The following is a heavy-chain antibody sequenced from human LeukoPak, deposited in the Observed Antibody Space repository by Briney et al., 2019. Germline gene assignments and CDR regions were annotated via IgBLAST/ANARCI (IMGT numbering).Heavy chain of an antibody. Sequence: SETLSLTCTVSGGSISSYYWSWIRQPPGKGLEWIGYIYYSGSTNYNPSLKSRVTISVDTSKNQFSLKLSSVTAADTAVYYCARGRLGSGYLTLDYWGQGTLVTVSS. CDR1: GGSISSYY. V-gene: IGHV4-59*12. CDR2: IYYSGST. J-gene: IGHJ4*02. D-gene: IGHD3-22*01. CDR3: ARGRLGSGYLTLDY.